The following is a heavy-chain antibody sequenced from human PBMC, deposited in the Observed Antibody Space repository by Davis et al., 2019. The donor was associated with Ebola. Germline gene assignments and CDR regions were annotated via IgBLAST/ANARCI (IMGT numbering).Heavy chain of an antibody. CDR1: GYTFTTFG. Sequence: ASVKVSCKASGYTFTTFGISWVRQAPGQGLEWMGGMNPYSGNTNYAQKLQGRVTVTTDTSTSTAYMELRSLRSDDTAVYYCARDQGAAAGSPSYYYYGMDVWGQGTTVTVSS. J-gene: IGHJ6*02. CDR2: MNPYSGNT. V-gene: IGHV1-18*01. D-gene: IGHD6-13*01. CDR3: ARDQGAAAGSPSYYYYGMDV.